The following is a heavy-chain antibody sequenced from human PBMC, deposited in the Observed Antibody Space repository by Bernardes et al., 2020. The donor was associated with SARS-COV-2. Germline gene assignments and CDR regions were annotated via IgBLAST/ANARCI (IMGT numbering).Heavy chain of an antibody. D-gene: IGHD2-8*01. Sequence: ASVKVSCKASGYSFTTYLINWVRQAPGQGLEWMGWINPNSGGTNYAQKFQGRVTMTRDTSISTAYMELSRLRSDDTAVYYCARSILYCTNGVCPDAFDIWGQGTMVTVSS. CDR3: ARSILYCTNGVCPDAFDI. CDR1: GYSFTTYL. J-gene: IGHJ3*02. V-gene: IGHV1-2*02. CDR2: INPNSGGT.